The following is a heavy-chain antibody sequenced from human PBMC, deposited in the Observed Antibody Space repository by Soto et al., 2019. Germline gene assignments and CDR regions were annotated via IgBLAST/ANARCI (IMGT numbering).Heavy chain of an antibody. CDR2: ISGSGGST. D-gene: IGHD6-13*01. J-gene: IGHJ6*02. CDR3: AKGQDSSSWYTRGYYGMDV. Sequence: GGSLRLSCAASGFTFSSYAMSWVRQAPGKGLEWVSAISGSGGSTYYADSVKGRFTISRDNSKNTLYLQMNSLRAEDTAVYYCAKGQDSSSWYTRGYYGMDVWGQGTTVTVSS. CDR1: GFTFSSYA. V-gene: IGHV3-23*01.